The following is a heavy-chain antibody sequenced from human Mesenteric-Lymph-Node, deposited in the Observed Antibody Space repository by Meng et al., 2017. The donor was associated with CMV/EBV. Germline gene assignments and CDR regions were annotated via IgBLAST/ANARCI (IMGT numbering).Heavy chain of an antibody. J-gene: IGHJ4*02. Sequence: SETLSLTCTVSGGSISTYYWSWIRQPPGKGLGWIGYISYSGSPNYNPSLKSRVTISVDTSKNQFSLRLSSVTAADTAMYYCARADSGLDYWGQGTLVTVSS. V-gene: IGHV4-59*01. CDR2: ISYSGSP. CDR3: ARADSGLDY. CDR1: GGSISTYY. D-gene: IGHD3-10*01.